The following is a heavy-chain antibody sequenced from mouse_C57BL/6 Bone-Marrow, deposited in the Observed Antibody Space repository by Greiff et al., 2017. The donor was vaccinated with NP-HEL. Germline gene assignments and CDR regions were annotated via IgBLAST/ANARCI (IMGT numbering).Heavy chain of an antibody. V-gene: IGHV1-64*01. CDR2: IHPNSGST. Sequence: QVQLQQSGAELVKPGASVKLSCKASGYTFTSYWMHWVKQRPGQGLEWIGMIHPNSGSTNYNEKFKSKATLTVDKSSSTAYMQLSSLTSEDSAVYYCARPPLYVYAMDYWGQGTSVTVSS. J-gene: IGHJ4*01. D-gene: IGHD1-1*01. CDR1: GYTFTSYW. CDR3: ARPPLYVYAMDY.